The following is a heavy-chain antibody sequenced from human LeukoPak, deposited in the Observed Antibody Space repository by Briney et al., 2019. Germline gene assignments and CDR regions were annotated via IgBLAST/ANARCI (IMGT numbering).Heavy chain of an antibody. V-gene: IGHV1-69*05. Sequence: GSSVKVSCKASGGTFSSYAISWVRQAPGQELEWMGGIIPIFGTANYAQKFQGRVTITTDESTSTAYMELSSLRSEDTAVYYCARDHHPGVVVPAARYNWFDPWGQGTLVTVSS. CDR1: GGTFSSYA. J-gene: IGHJ5*02. CDR3: ARDHHPGVVVPAARYNWFDP. D-gene: IGHD2-2*01. CDR2: IIPIFGTA.